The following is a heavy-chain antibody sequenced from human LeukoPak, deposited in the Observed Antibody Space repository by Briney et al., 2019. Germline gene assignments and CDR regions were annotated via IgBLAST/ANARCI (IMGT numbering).Heavy chain of an antibody. D-gene: IGHD3-22*01. Sequence: GGSLRLSCAASGFTFDDYAMHWVRQAPGKGLEWVSGISWNSGSIGYADSVKGRFTISRDNAKNSLYLQMNSLRAEDTALYYCAKEAGDSSGYPDYWGQGTLVTVSS. CDR1: GFTFDDYA. CDR3: AKEAGDSSGYPDY. V-gene: IGHV3-9*01. J-gene: IGHJ4*02. CDR2: ISWNSGSI.